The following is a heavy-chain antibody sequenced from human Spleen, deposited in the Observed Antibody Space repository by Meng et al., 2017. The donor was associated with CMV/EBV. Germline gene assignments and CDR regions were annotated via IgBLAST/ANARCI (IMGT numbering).Heavy chain of an antibody. CDR3: AREVAGAKDF. V-gene: IGHV6-1*01. D-gene: IGHD4/OR15-4a*01. CDR1: GDSVSTKSAA. Sequence: CVISGDSVSTKSAAWNWIRPSPSRGLEWLGRTYYRSKWYNDYAPSVKSRITINPDTSRNQFSLQLNSVTPEDTAVYYCAREVAGAKDFWGQGTLVTVSS. J-gene: IGHJ4*02. CDR2: TYYRSKWYN.